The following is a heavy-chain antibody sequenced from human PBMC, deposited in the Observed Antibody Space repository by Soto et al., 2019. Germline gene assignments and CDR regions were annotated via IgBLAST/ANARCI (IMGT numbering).Heavy chain of an antibody. CDR1: GGSISSYY. V-gene: IGHV4-4*07. CDR3: ARDSSDYVWGSYRPSYFDY. D-gene: IGHD3-16*02. CDR2: IYTSGST. J-gene: IGHJ4*02. Sequence: PSETLSLTCTVSGGSISSYYWSWIRQPAGKGLEWIGRIYTSGSTNYNPSLKSRVTMSVDTSKNQFSLKLSSVTAADTAVYYCARDSSDYVWGSYRPSYFDYWGQGTLVTVPQ.